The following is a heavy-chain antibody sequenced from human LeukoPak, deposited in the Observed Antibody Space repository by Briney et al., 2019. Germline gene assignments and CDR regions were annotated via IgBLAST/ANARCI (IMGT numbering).Heavy chain of an antibody. CDR1: GYTFTSYG. J-gene: IGHJ6*02. Sequence: ASVKVSCKASGYTFTSYGISWVRQAPGQGLEWMGWINPNSGGTNYAQKFQGRVTMTRDTSISTAYMELSRLRSDDTAVYYCARIMTTVTTSYYYGMDVWGQGTTVTVSS. V-gene: IGHV1-2*02. CDR2: INPNSGGT. CDR3: ARIMTTVTTSYYYGMDV. D-gene: IGHD4-11*01.